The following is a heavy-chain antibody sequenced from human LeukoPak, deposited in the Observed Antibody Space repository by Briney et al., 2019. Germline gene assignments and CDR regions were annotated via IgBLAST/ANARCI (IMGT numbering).Heavy chain of an antibody. V-gene: IGHV1-8*01. CDR3: ARGSKDYYDSSGYYYY. Sequence: ASVKVSCKASGYTFTSYDMNWVRQATGQGLEWMGWMNPNSGNTGYAQKFQGRVTMTRNTSISTAYMELNSLRSEDTAVYYCARGSKDYYDSSGYYYYWGQGTLVTVSS. J-gene: IGHJ4*02. CDR2: MNPNSGNT. CDR1: GYTFTSYD. D-gene: IGHD3-22*01.